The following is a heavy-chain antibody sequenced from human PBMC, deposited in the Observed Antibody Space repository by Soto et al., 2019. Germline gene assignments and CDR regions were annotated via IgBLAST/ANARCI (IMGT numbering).Heavy chain of an antibody. CDR2: IIPIFGTA. V-gene: IGHV1-69*06. Sequence: QVQLVQSGAEVKKPGSSVKVSCKASGGTFSSYAISWVRQAPGQGLEWMGGIIPIFGTANYAQKFQGRVTITADKSTSTAYMERSGLRSEDTAVYYCARLGDLDYGGNVDYWGQGTLVTVSS. CDR1: GGTFSSYA. CDR3: ARLGDLDYGGNVDY. D-gene: IGHD4-17*01. J-gene: IGHJ4*02.